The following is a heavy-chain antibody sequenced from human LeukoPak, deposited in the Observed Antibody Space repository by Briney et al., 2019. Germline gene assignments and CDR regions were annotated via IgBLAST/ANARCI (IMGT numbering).Heavy chain of an antibody. CDR2: IYYSGST. CDR3: AGPRYSDGAFDI. J-gene: IGHJ3*02. CDR1: GGSISSYY. Sequence: SETLSLTCTVSGGSISSYYWSWIRQPPGKGLEWIGYIYYSGSTNYNPSLKSRVTISVDTSKNQFSLKLSSVTAADTAVYYCAGPRYSDGAFDIWGQGTMVTVSS. V-gene: IGHV4-59*08. D-gene: IGHD5-18*01.